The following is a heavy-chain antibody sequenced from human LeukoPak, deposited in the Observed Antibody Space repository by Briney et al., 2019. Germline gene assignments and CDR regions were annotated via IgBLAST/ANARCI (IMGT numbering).Heavy chain of an antibody. CDR2: INPSGGST. CDR1: GYTFTSYY. D-gene: IGHD7-27*01. J-gene: IGHJ4*02. CDR3: AKGAWVAEGPTPFDY. V-gene: IGHV1-46*01. Sequence: ASVKVSCKASGYTFTSYYMHWVRQAPGQGLEWMGIINPSGGSTSYAQKFQGRVTMTRDTSTSTVYMELSSLRGGDTAVYYCAKGAWVAEGPTPFDYWGQGTLVTVSS.